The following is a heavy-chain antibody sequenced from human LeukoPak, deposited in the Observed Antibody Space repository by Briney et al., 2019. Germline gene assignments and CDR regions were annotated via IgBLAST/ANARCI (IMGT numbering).Heavy chain of an antibody. CDR2: ICGGDGI. Sequence: GGSLRLSCAASGFTFRDYAMYWVRQAPGKGLQWVAAICGGDGIEYTDSVKGRFTVSRDNSKNNLYLQLTALRVADTAVYYCTKDAAPFNSLWDYFDYWGQGTLVTVSA. D-gene: IGHD6-25*01. CDR1: GFTFRDYA. CDR3: TKDAAPFNSLWDYFDY. J-gene: IGHJ4*02. V-gene: IGHV3-23*01.